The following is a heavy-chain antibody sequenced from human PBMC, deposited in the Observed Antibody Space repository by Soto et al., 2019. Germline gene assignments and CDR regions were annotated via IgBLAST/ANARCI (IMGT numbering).Heavy chain of an antibody. J-gene: IGHJ3*02. CDR2: ISWNSGSI. Sequence: EVQLVESGGGLVHPGRSLRLSCAASGFTFDDYALHWVRQAPGKGLEWVAGISWNSGSIGYADSVKGRFTISRDNAKNALYLQMNSLRAEDTALYYCAKAGDYGAFDIWGQGTMVTVSS. V-gene: IGHV3-9*01. D-gene: IGHD4-17*01. CDR1: GFTFDDYA. CDR3: AKAGDYGAFDI.